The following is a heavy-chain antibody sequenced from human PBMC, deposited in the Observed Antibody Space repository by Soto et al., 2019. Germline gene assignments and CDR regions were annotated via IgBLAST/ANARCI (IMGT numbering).Heavy chain of an antibody. CDR1: GYTFTSYG. CDR2: ISAYNGNT. V-gene: IGHV1-18*01. CDR3: ANTLYSGSYCWFDP. J-gene: IGHJ5*02. D-gene: IGHD1-26*01. Sequence: ASVKVSCKASGYTFTSYGISWVRQAPGQGLEWMGWISAYNGNTNYAQKLQGRVTMTTDTSTSTAYMELSSLRSEDTAVYYCANTLYSGSYCWFDPWGQGTLVTVSS.